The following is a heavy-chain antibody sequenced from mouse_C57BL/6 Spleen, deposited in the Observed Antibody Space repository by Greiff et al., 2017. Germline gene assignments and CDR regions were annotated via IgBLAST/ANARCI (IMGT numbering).Heavy chain of an antibody. D-gene: IGHD1-1*01. CDR2: IYPGDGDT. Sequence: LQESGAELVKPGASVKISCKASGYAFSNYWMNWVKQRPGQGLEWIGQIYPGDGDTNYNGKFKGEATLTADKSSSTAYMQLSSLTSEDSAVYFCARNGYGSSPYYFCCRGKAATLT. CDR3: ARNGYGSSPYYFCC. V-gene: IGHV1-80*01. CDR1: GYAFSNYW. J-gene: IGHJ2*01.